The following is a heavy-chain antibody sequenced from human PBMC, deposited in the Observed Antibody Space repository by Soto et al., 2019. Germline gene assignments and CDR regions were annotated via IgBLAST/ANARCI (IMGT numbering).Heavy chain of an antibody. CDR2: INPKSGDT. Sequence: QVRLMQSGPEVRRPGASVTVSCKASGYTFTHYFIHWVRRAPGQGLEWMGYINPKSGDTRYSQTFRGRVSMTRDTSTDTANMGLSSLKSDDTAVYFCARVPGHKNSRGDFWGQGTPITVSS. CDR3: ARVPGHKNSRGDF. J-gene: IGHJ4*02. D-gene: IGHD1-7*01. CDR1: GYTFTHYF. V-gene: IGHV1-2*02.